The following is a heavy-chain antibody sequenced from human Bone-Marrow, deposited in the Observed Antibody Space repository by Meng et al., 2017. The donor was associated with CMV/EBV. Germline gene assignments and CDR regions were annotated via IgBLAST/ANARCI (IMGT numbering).Heavy chain of an antibody. CDR3: AKDISLYDTGPIDY. V-gene: IGHV3-30*02. Sequence: GASLKISCAASGFTFNNYGMHWVRQAPGKGLEWLSFIYYDGTNKYYADSVKGRFTISRDNSKNTLRLQMNSLRTEDTAMYYCAKDISLYDTGPIDYWGQGTLVTVSS. CDR1: GFTFNNYG. J-gene: IGHJ4*02. CDR2: IYYDGTNK. D-gene: IGHD3-22*01.